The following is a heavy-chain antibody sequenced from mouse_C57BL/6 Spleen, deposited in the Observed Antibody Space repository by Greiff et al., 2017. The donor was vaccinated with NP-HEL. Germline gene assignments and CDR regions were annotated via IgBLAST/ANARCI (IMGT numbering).Heavy chain of an antibody. CDR3: ARMTTMAYYFDY. CDR1: GYTFTSYW. J-gene: IGHJ2*01. D-gene: IGHD2-1*01. Sequence: VQLQQPGAELVRPGSSVKLSCKASGYTFTSYWMHWVKQRPIQGLEWIGNIDPSDSETHYNQKFKDKATLTVDKSSSTAYMQLSSLTSEDSAVYYCARMTTMAYYFDYWGQGTTLTVSS. V-gene: IGHV1-52*01. CDR2: IDPSDSET.